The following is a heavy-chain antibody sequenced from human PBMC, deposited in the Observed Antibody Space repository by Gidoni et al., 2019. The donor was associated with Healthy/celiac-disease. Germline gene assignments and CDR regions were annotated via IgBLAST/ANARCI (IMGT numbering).Heavy chain of an antibody. Sequence: QVQLVQSGAEVKKPGASVKVSCKASGYTFTGYYMHWVRQAPGQGLEWMGWINPNSGGTNYAQKFQGRVTMTRDTSISTAYMELSRLRSDDTAVYYCARATPVLGSAAIFELGDYYGMDVWGQGTTVTVSS. D-gene: IGHD2-2*01. CDR3: ARATPVLGSAAIFELGDYYGMDV. J-gene: IGHJ6*02. V-gene: IGHV1-2*02. CDR2: INPNSGGT. CDR1: GYTFTGYY.